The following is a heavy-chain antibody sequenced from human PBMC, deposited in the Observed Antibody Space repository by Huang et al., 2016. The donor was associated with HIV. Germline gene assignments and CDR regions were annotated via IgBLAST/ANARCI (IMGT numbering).Heavy chain of an antibody. CDR3: AREVMISFGGPFDP. CDR1: GGSFSGYS. CDR2: INHSGRT. J-gene: IGHJ5*02. Sequence: QVQLQQWGAGLLKPSETLSLTCAVYGGSFSGYSWKWIRQSTGKGLEWIGQINHSGRTDYNPSRKSRVTISIDSSKNQCSLKLKSVTAADTAIYYCAREVMISFGGPFDPWGHGNLVTVSS. V-gene: IGHV4-34*01. D-gene: IGHD3-16*01.